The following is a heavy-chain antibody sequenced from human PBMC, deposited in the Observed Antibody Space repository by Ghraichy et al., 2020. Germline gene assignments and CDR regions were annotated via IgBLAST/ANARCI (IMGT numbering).Heavy chain of an antibody. CDR3: ARKGKFVGGLAY. J-gene: IGHJ4*02. CDR1: GGSFNGYY. D-gene: IGHD3-10*01. CDR2: INHSGST. V-gene: IGHV4-34*01. Sequence: SETLSLTCAVYGGSFNGYYWTWIRQPPGKGLEWIGEINHSGSTNYSPPLKSRVTISVDTSKNQFSLKLNSMTAADTAAYYCARKGKFVGGLAYWGQGTQVTVSS.